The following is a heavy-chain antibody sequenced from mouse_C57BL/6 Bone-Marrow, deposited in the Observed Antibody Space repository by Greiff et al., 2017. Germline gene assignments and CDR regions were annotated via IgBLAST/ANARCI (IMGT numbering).Heavy chain of an antibody. J-gene: IGHJ3*01. CDR2: IYPGDGDT. D-gene: IGHD3-3*01. CDR1: GYAFSSSW. V-gene: IGHV1-82*01. CDR3: ARLGRGFAY. Sequence: QVQLQQSGPELVKPGASVKISCKASGYAFSSSWMNWVKQRPGKGLEWIGRIYPGDGDTNYNGKFKGKATLTADKSSSTAYMQLSSLTSEDSAVYFCARLGRGFAYGGQGTLVTVSA.